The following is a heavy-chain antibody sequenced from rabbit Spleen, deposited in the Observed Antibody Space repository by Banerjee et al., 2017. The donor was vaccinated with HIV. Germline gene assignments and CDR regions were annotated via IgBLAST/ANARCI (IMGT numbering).Heavy chain of an antibody. CDR2: INPLFGST. Sequence: QLKESGGGLVQPGGSLKLSCKASGFDFSSYGVSWVRQAPGKGLEWIGYINPLFGSTYYASWVNGRFTISSHNAQNTLYLQLNSLTAADTATYFCVREVAAKFGLWGPGTLVTVS. CDR3: VREVAAKFGL. CDR1: GFDFSSYG. J-gene: IGHJ4*01. V-gene: IGHV1S7*01. D-gene: IGHD4-1*01.